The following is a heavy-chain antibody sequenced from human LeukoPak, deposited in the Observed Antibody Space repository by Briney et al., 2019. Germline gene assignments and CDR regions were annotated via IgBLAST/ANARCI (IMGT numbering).Heavy chain of an antibody. J-gene: IGHJ4*02. CDR2: INHSGST. V-gene: IGHV4-34*01. CDR1: GGSFSGYY. Sequence: PSETLSLTCAVYGGSFSGYYWSWIRLPPGKGLEWIGEINHSGSTNYNPSLKSRVTISVDTSKNQFSLKLSSVTAADTAVYYCARGGGDTGYYFDYWGQGTLVTVSS. D-gene: IGHD3-16*01. CDR3: ARGGGDTGYYFDY.